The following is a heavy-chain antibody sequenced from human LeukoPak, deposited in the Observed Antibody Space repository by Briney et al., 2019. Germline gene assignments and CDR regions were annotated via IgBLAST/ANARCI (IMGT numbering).Heavy chain of an antibody. J-gene: IGHJ3*02. CDR1: GGSISRYS. Sequence: SETLSLTRTVSGGSISRYSWSWIRQPPGKGLEWIGYVYYSGSTNYNPSLKSRVTISVGTSKNQFSLKLSSVTAADTAVYYCARDTLGATFPGAFDIWGQGTMVTVSS. V-gene: IGHV4-59*01. CDR2: VYYSGST. CDR3: ARDTLGATFPGAFDI. D-gene: IGHD1-26*01.